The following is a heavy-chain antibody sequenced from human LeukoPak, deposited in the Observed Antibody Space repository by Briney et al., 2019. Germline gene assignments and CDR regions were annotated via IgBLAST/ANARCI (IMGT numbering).Heavy chain of an antibody. Sequence: GGSLRLSCTAAGFNFGTYWMSWVRRSPEKGLEFVANIKYDDTVKNYVDSVKGRFTISRDNPSNSVYLQMDSLRPEDTALYYCARDPDSSAFDYWGQGAQVTVSS. CDR1: GFNFGTYW. J-gene: IGHJ4*02. CDR3: ARDPDSSAFDY. CDR2: IKYDDTVK. D-gene: IGHD2-15*01. V-gene: IGHV3-7*01.